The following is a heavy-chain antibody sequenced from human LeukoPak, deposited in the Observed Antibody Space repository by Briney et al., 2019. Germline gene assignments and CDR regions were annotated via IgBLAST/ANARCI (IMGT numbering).Heavy chain of an antibody. CDR1: GFTFSSYW. Sequence: SGGSLRLSCAGYGFTFSSYWMNWVRQAPGKGLEWVANINQDGSEIYYEDSVKGRFTLSRDNAENSVYLQMNNLRAEETAVYYCATLNWGNLDYWGQGTLVTVSS. V-gene: IGHV3-7*01. CDR2: INQDGSEI. CDR3: ATLNWGNLDY. D-gene: IGHD3-16*01. J-gene: IGHJ4*02.